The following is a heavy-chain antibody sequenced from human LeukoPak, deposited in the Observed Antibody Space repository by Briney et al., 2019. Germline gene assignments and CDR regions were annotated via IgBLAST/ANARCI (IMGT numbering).Heavy chain of an antibody. CDR3: ARVPFFGVVTEYYYYYMDV. CDR2: IIPIFGTA. J-gene: IGHJ6*03. D-gene: IGHD3-3*01. V-gene: IGHV1-69*05. Sequence: SVKVSCKASGGTFSSYAISWVRQAPGQGLEWMGGIIPIFGTANYAQKFQGRVTITTDESTSTAHMELSSLRSEDTAVYYCARVPFFGVVTEYYYYYMDVWGKGTTVTVSS. CDR1: GGTFSSYA.